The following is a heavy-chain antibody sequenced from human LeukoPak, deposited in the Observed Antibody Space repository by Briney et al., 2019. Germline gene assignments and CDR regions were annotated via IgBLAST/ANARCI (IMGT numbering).Heavy chain of an antibody. V-gene: IGHV3-30*04. Sequence: GRSLRLSCAASGFTFSSYAMHWVRQAPGKGLEWVAVISYDGSNKYYADSVKGRFTISRDNSKNTLYLQMNSLRAEDTAVYYCARAGGGQQLVVATLDCWGQGTLVTVSS. J-gene: IGHJ4*02. D-gene: IGHD6-13*01. CDR2: ISYDGSNK. CDR1: GFTFSSYA. CDR3: ARAGGGQQLVVATLDC.